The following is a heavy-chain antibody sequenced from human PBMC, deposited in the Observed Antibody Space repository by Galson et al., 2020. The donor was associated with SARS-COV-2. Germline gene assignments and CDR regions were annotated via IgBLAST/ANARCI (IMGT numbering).Heavy chain of an antibody. J-gene: IGHJ4*02. Sequence: GESLKISCAASGFTFSSYGMHWVRQAPGKGLEWVAVISYDGSNKYYADSVKGRFTISRDNSKNTLYLQMNSLRAEDTAVYYCAKGMGGSYSPPFDYLGQGTLVTVSS. CDR1: GFTFSSYG. D-gene: IGHD1-26*01. V-gene: IGHV3-30*18. CDR2: ISYDGSNK. CDR3: AKGMGGSYSPPFDY.